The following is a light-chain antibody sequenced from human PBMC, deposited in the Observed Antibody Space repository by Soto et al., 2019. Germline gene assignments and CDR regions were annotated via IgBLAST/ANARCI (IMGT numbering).Light chain of an antibody. CDR2: AAS. J-gene: IGKJ5*01. Sequence: IQLTQSPSSLSTSRGDRVPLNCRVSQSISSYLNWYEQKPGKAPKLLIYAASSLQSGVPSRFSGSGSETDFTLTISSLQPEDFATYYCQQSYSTLSITFGRGTRLEI. CDR3: QQSYSTLSIT. CDR1: QSISSY. V-gene: IGKV1-39*01.